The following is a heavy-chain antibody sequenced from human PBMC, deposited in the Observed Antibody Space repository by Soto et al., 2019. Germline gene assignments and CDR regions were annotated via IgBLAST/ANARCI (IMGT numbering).Heavy chain of an antibody. CDR3: AYDSLYCSSTSCYVVRLVY. D-gene: IGHD2-2*01. J-gene: IGHJ4*02. V-gene: IGHV6-1*01. Sequence: SQPLSLTCAISGDSVSSNSAAWNWIRQSPSRGLEWLGRTYYRSKWYNDYAVSVKSRITINPDTSKNQFSLQLNSVTPEDTAVYYCAYDSLYCSSTSCYVVRLVYWGQGTLVTVSS. CDR1: GDSVSSNSAA. CDR2: TYYRSKWYN.